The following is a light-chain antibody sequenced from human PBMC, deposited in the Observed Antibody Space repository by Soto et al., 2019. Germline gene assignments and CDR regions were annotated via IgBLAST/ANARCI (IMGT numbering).Light chain of an antibody. CDR1: QSISDT. Sequence: EIVMTQSPATLSVSPGGRATLSCRASQSISDTLAWYQQKPGQAPRLLIYGASRRATGFPARFRGSGSGTDFTLTISSLQSEDFAVYYCQKYDNWPWTFGQGTKVEI. J-gene: IGKJ1*01. V-gene: IGKV3-15*01. CDR3: QKYDNWPWT. CDR2: GAS.